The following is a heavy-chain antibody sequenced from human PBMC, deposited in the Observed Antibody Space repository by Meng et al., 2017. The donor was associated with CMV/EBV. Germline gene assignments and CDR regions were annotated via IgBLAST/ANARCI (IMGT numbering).Heavy chain of an antibody. CDR1: GYSFTSYW. Sequence: GESLKISWKGSGYSFTSYWIGWVRQMPGKGLEWMGIIYPGDSDTRYSPSFQGQVTISADKSISTAYLQWSSLKASDTAMYYCASRLGYCSSTSCADAFDIWGQGTMVTVSS. V-gene: IGHV5-51*01. J-gene: IGHJ3*02. CDR2: IYPGDSDT. CDR3: ASRLGYCSSTSCADAFDI. D-gene: IGHD2-2*01.